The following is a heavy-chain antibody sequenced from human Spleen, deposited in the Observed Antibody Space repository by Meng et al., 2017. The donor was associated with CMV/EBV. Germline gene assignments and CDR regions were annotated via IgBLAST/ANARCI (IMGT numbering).Heavy chain of an antibody. V-gene: IGHV4-34*01. CDR2: INHSGST. J-gene: IGHJ4*02. D-gene: IGHD1-14*01. CDR1: GGSFSGYY. CDR3: ARANRYFDY. Sequence: SETLSLTCAVYGGSFSGYYWSWIRQPPGKGLEWIGEINHSGSTNYNPSLKSRVTISVDTSKNQFSLKLSSVTAADTAVYYCARANRYFDYWGQGMLVTVSS.